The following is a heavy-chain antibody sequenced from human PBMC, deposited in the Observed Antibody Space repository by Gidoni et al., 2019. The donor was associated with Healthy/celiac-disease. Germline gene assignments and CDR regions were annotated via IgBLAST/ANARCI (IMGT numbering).Heavy chain of an antibody. J-gene: IGHJ4*02. CDR1: GCTFSSYA. V-gene: IGHV1-69*01. D-gene: IGHD5-12*01. CDR3: AIGAGLQWLQFHPKFDY. CDR2: IIPIFGTA. Sequence: QVQLVQSGAEVKKPGSSVKVSCKASGCTFSSYAISWVRQAPGQGLEWMGGIIPIFGTANYAQKFQGRVTITADESTSTAYMELSSLRSEDTAVYYCAIGAGLQWLQFHPKFDYWGQGTLVTVSS.